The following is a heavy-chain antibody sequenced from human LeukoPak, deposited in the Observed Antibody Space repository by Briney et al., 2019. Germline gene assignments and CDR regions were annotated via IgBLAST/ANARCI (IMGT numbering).Heavy chain of an antibody. CDR3: AGGLGYCSSTSCHILYYYYGMDV. CDR1: GFTFSSYA. CDR2: ISGSGGST. Sequence: GGSLRLSCAASGFTFSSYAMSWVRQAPGKGLEWVSAISGSGGSTYYADSVKGRFTISRDNSKNTLYLQMNSLRAEDTAVYYCAGGLGYCSSTSCHILYYYYGMDVWGQGTTVTVSS. V-gene: IGHV3-23*01. J-gene: IGHJ6*02. D-gene: IGHD2-2*01.